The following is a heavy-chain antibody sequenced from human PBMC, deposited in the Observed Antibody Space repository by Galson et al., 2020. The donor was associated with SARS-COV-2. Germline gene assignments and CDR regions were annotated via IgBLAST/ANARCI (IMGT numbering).Heavy chain of an antibody. CDR2: IRYDGSTK. V-gene: IGHV3-30*02. CDR1: EFTFRTYG. D-gene: IGHD3-10*01. Sequence: GESLKISCSASEFTFRTYGAQWVRQAPGKGLEWVALIRYDGSTKYYADSVKGRFTLSRDDSKNTVYLQMNSLRGDDTALYYCAKDDSYSFHSWGQGTRVTVSS. CDR3: AKDDSYSFHS. J-gene: IGHJ4*02.